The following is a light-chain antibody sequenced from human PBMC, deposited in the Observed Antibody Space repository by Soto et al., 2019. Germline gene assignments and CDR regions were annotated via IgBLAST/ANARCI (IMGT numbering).Light chain of an antibody. CDR2: DVS. CDR1: SSDVDGYNY. Sequence: QSALTQPASVSGSPGQSITISCTGTSSDVDGYNYVSWYQQHPGNAPKLMIYDVSNRPSGVSNRFSGSKSGNTASLTISGLQAEDEADYYCTSYTISSPYVFGPGTKVTVL. V-gene: IGLV2-14*01. J-gene: IGLJ1*01. CDR3: TSYTISSPYV.